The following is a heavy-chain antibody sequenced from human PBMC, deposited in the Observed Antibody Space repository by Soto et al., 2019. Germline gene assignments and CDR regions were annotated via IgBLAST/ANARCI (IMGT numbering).Heavy chain of an antibody. CDR1: GFTFTKAW. J-gene: IGHJ4*02. D-gene: IGHD1-1*01. Sequence: EVQLVESGGGFVKPGGSLRLSCAASGFTFTKAWMNWVRQVPGKGLEWVGRIKSKTDGGTIDYAAPVKGRFTISRDDAENTMYLHMNSLKSEDTGVYPCTTDLEGRTAPDGGRWGQGTLVTVSS. CDR2: IKSKTDGGTI. CDR3: TTDLEGRTAPDGGR. V-gene: IGHV3-15*07.